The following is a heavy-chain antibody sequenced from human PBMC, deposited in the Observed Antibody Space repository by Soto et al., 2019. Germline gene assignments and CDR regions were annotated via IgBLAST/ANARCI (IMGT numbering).Heavy chain of an antibody. CDR3: ARDPLGGRRRGYFDL. CDR2: IKQDGSEK. V-gene: IGHV3-7*05. D-gene: IGHD2-15*01. CDR1: GFTFSSYW. J-gene: IGHJ2*01. Sequence: EVQLVESGGGLVQPGGSLRLSCAASGFTFSSYWMSWVRQAPGKGLEWVANIKQDGSEKYYVDSVKGRFTISRDNAKNSLYLQMNSLRAEDTAVYYCARDPLGGRRRGYFDLWGRGTLVTVSS.